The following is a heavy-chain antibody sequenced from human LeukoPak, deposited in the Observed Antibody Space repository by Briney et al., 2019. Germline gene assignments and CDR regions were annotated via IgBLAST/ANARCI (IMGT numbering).Heavy chain of an antibody. D-gene: IGHD6-13*01. CDR3: ARSDGYNSSPNY. CDR2: ISSSGNTI. Sequence: PGGSLRLSCAASGFTVSSNYMSWVRQAPGKGLEWVSYISSSGNTIYYADSVKGRFTISRDNAKNSLYLQMNSLRAEDTAVYYCARSDGYNSSPNYWGQGTLVTVSS. J-gene: IGHJ4*02. CDR1: GFTVSSNY. V-gene: IGHV3-48*01.